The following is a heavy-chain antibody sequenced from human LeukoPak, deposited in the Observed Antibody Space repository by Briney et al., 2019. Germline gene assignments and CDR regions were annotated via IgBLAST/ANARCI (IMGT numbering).Heavy chain of an antibody. CDR3: ATGYSYGHDAFDI. CDR2: FDPEDGET. J-gene: IGHJ3*02. Sequence: ASVKVSCKASGYTFTSYGISWVRQAPGKGLEWMGGFDPEDGETIYAQKFQGRVTMTEDTSTDTAYMELSSLRSEDTAVYYCATGYSYGHDAFDIWGQGTMVTVSS. V-gene: IGHV1-24*01. CDR1: GYTFTSYG. D-gene: IGHD5-18*01.